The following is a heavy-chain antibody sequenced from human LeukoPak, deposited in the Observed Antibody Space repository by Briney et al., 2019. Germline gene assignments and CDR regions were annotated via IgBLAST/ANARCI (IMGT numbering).Heavy chain of an antibody. CDR3: ARDVITISSHYNYYGMDV. J-gene: IGHJ6*02. Sequence: GASVKVSCKASGYTFTGYYMHWVRQAPGQGLEWMGWINPNSGGTNYAQKFQGRVTMTRDTSISAAYMELSRLRSDDTAVYYCARDVITISSHYNYYGMDVWGQGTTVTVSS. D-gene: IGHD3-3*01. CDR1: GYTFTGYY. CDR2: INPNSGGT. V-gene: IGHV1-2*02.